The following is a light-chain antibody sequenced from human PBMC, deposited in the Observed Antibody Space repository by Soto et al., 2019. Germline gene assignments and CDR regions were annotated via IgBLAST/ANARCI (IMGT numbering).Light chain of an antibody. J-gene: IGKJ5*01. CDR1: QTVSSY. CDR2: DAS. Sequence: EIVLTQSPATLSLSPGERATLFCRASQTVSSYLVWYQQKPGQAPRLLIYDASNRATGVPARFSGSGSGTDFTLTISSLEPEDFAVYYCQQRSDWPITFGQGKRLEIK. CDR3: QQRSDWPIT. V-gene: IGKV3-11*01.